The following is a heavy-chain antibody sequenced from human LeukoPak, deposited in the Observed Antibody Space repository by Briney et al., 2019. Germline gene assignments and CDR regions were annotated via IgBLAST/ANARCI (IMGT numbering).Heavy chain of an antibody. V-gene: IGHV3-23*01. CDR1: GFTFNNYL. Sequence: GGSLRLSCAASGFTFNNYLMSWVRQAPGKGLEWVSVLFTGGGRTLYADSAKGRFTISGDTSRTTLYLQMNGLRAEDTVVYYCAKECDYSPGHKFDLWGQGTLVTVSS. J-gene: IGHJ4*02. D-gene: IGHD3-10*01. CDR2: LFTGGGRT. CDR3: AKECDYSPGHKFDL.